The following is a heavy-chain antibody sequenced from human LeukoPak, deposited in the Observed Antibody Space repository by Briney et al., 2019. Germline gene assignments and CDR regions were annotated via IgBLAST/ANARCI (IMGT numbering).Heavy chain of an antibody. CDR3: VREDDVKVPAHRGGWFDP. Sequence: TGGSLRLSCVVSGFTFNNYWMSWVRQAPGKGLEWVANIKRDGSEKNYVDSVKGRFTISRDNAKNSLYLQMNSLRAEDTAVYYCVREDDVKVPAHRGGWFDPWGQGTLVTVSS. D-gene: IGHD2-2*01. J-gene: IGHJ5*02. CDR2: IKRDGSEK. V-gene: IGHV3-7*01. CDR1: GFTFNNYW.